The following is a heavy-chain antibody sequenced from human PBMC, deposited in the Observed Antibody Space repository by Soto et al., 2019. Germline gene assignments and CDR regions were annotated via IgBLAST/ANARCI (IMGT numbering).Heavy chain of an antibody. D-gene: IGHD3-22*01. V-gene: IGHV3-13*04. Sequence: EVQLVESGGGLVQPGGSLSLSCSASGFTFSSYDMHWVRQGTGKGLEWVSAIGTTGDTYYAGSVKGRFTISRENAKNSLYLQMNSLRAGDTAIYFCARAIGPTLFDYCGQGTLVTVSS. CDR3: ARAIGPTLFDY. J-gene: IGHJ4*02. CDR1: GFTFSSYD. CDR2: IGTTGDT.